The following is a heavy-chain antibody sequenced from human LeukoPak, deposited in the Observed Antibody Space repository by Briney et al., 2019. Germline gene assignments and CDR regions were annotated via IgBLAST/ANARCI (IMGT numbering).Heavy chain of an antibody. CDR1: GYTFTGYY. V-gene: IGHV1-2*04. J-gene: IGHJ3*02. CDR3: ARANAPRYYDFWSGYTDAFDI. D-gene: IGHD3-3*01. CDR2: INPNSGGT. Sequence: ASVKVSCKASGYTFTGYYMHWVRQAPGQGLEWMGWINPNSGGTNYAQKFQGWVTMTRDTSISTAYMELSRLRSDDTAVYYCARANAPRYYDFWSGYTDAFDIWGQGTMVTVSS.